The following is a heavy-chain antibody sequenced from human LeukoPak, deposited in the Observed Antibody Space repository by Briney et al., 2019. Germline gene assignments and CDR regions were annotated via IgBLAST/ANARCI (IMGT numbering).Heavy chain of an antibody. J-gene: IGHJ5*02. Sequence: PGGSLRLSCAASGFTFSGSAMHWVRQASGKGLEWVGRIRSKANSYATAYAASVKGRFTISRDNAKNSLNLQMNSLRAEDTAVYYCATSSNAPGNHWGQGTLVTVSS. CDR3: ATSSNAPGNH. CDR2: IRSKANSYAT. V-gene: IGHV3-73*01. CDR1: GFTFSGSA. D-gene: IGHD2-2*01.